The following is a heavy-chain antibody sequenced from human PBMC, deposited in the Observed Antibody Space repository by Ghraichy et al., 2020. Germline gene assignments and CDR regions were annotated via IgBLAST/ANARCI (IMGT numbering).Heavy chain of an antibody. Sequence: ASVKVSCKASGYTFTSYAMHWVRQAPGQRLEWMGWINTGNGNTEYSQKFQGRVTITRDTSASTAYMELSSLRSEDTAVYYCARPEDTSGYYHTLDYWGQGTLVTVSS. V-gene: IGHV1-3*04. D-gene: IGHD3-22*01. CDR2: INTGNGNT. J-gene: IGHJ4*02. CDR1: GYTFTSYA. CDR3: ARPEDTSGYYHTLDY.